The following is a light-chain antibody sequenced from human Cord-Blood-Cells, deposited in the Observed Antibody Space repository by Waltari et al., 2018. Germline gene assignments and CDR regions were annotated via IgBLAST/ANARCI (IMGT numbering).Light chain of an antibody. CDR2: EVS. CDR3: SSYAGSNNWV. Sequence: QSALTQPPSASGSPRQSVTISCTGTSSDVGGYNYVSWYQQHPGKAPKLMIYEVSKRPSVVPDRFSGSKSGNTASLTVSGLQAEDEADYYCSSYAGSNNWVFGGGTKLTVL. V-gene: IGLV2-8*01. J-gene: IGLJ3*02. CDR1: SSDVGGYNY.